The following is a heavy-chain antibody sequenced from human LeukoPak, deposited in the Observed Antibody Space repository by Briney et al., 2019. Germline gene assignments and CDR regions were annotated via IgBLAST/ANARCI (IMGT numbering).Heavy chain of an antibody. CDR1: GGSISSGAYY. V-gene: IGHV4-31*03. J-gene: IGHJ4*02. Sequence: SETLSLTCIVSGGSISSGAYYWSWIRQHPGKGLEWIGYIYYTGGTYYNPSLKSRLNISIDTSKNQFSLKLSSVTAADTAFYYCARDVGATYFDYWGQGTLVTVSS. CDR3: ARDVGATYFDY. D-gene: IGHD1-26*01. CDR2: IYYTGGT.